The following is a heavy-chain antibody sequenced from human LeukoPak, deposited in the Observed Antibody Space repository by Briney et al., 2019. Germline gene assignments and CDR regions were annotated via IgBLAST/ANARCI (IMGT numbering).Heavy chain of an antibody. V-gene: IGHV7-4-1*02. CDR3: ASGEGYGDYLYYYYYGMDV. Sequence: ASVKVSCKASGYTLTSYAMNWVRQAPGQGLEWMGWINTNTGNPTYAQGFTGRFVFSLDTSVSTAYLQISSLKAEDTAVYYCASGEGYGDYLYYYYYGMDVWGQGTTVTVSS. J-gene: IGHJ6*02. D-gene: IGHD4-17*01. CDR2: INTNTGNP. CDR1: GYTLTSYA.